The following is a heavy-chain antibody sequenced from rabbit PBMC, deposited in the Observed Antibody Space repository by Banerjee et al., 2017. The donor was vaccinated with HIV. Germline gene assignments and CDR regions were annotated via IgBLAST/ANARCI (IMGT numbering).Heavy chain of an antibody. D-gene: IGHD7-1*01. CDR1: GFDFSNKAV. J-gene: IGHJ6*01. V-gene: IGHV1S45*01. CDR2: IGTGFGDT. CDR3: ARETWGVTGNYGL. Sequence: QEQLVESGGGLVQPEGSLTLTCKASGFDFSNKAVMCWVRQAPGKGLEWIACIGTGFGDTYYANWAKGRFTISKTSSTTVTLQVTSLTAADTATYFCARETWGVTGNYGLWGPGTLVTVS.